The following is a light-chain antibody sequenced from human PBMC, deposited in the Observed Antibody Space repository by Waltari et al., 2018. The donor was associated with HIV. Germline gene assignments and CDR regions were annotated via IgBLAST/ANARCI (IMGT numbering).Light chain of an antibody. Sequence: QSALSQPASVSASPGQSVAISCSGSASDIGRYNYVSWYQHHPAKTPRPILFDVNNRPSGISDRFSGSKSGTTASLTISTVETDDEADYYCASYTVNSTGVFGSGTKLTVL. CDR3: ASYTVNSTGV. J-gene: IGLJ1*01. CDR1: ASDIGRYNY. V-gene: IGLV2-14*03. CDR2: DVN.